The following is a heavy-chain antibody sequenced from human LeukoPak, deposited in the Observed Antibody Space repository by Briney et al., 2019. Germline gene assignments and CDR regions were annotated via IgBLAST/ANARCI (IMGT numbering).Heavy chain of an antibody. D-gene: IGHD3-22*01. CDR3: ARESSPYYYDSSGSQY. CDR1: GGSISSYY. CDR2: IYYSGST. J-gene: IGHJ4*02. V-gene: IGHV4-59*01. Sequence: RPSETLSLTCTVSGGSISSYYWSWIRQPPGKGLEWIGYIYYSGSTNYNPSLKSRVTISVDTSKNQFSLKLSSVTAADTAVYYCARESSPYYYDSSGSQYWGQGTLVTVSS.